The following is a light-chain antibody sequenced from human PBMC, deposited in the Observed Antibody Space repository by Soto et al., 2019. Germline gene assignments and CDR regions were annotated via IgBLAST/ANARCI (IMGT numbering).Light chain of an antibody. CDR2: GNT. CDR1: SSNIGAGYH. Sequence: QSVLTQPPSVSGAPGQRVTISCTGSSSNIGAGYHAHGYQQLPGTAPKLLIYGNTNRPSGVPDRFSGSKSGTSASLAITGLQAEDEADYYCQSFDTSLSGSRVFGGGTQLTVL. V-gene: IGLV1-40*01. J-gene: IGLJ3*02. CDR3: QSFDTSLSGSRV.